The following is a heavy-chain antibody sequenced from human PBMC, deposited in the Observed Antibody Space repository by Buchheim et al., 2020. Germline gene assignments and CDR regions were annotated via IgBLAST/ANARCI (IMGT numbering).Heavy chain of an antibody. CDR3: AREDSTSCYFEDPVGHYGMDV. D-gene: IGHD2-2*01. Sequence: EVQLVESGGGLVQPGGSLRLSCAASGFTFSSYWMSWVRQAPGKGLEWVANIKQDGSEKYYVDSVKGRFTISRDNAKNSLYLQMNSLRAEDTAVYYCAREDSTSCYFEDPVGHYGMDVWGQGTT. V-gene: IGHV3-7*01. CDR1: GFTFSSYW. CDR2: IKQDGSEK. J-gene: IGHJ6*02.